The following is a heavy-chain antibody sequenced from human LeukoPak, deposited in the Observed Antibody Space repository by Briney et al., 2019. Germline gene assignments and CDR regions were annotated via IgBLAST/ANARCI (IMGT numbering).Heavy chain of an antibody. CDR3: ARESCSSTSCHGVMMDY. D-gene: IGHD2-2*01. V-gene: IGHV4-30-2*01. CDR2: IYHSGST. J-gene: IGHJ4*02. Sequence: SETLSLTCAVSGGSISSGGYSWSWIRQPPGKGLVWIGYIYHSGSTYYNPSLKSRVTISVDRSKNQFSLKLSSVTAADTAVYYCARESCSSTSCHGVMMDYWGQGTLVTVSS. CDR1: GGSISSGGYS.